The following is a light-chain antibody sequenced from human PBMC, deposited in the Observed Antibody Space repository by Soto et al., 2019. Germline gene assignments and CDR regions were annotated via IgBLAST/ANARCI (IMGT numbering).Light chain of an antibody. V-gene: IGLV3-1*01. CDR1: KLGDKY. J-gene: IGLJ1*01. Sequence: SYELTQPPSVSVSPGQTASITCSGAKLGDKYACWYQQKPGQSPVLVIYQDSKRPSGIPERFSGSNSGNTATLTISGTQAMDEADYYCQAWDSSTVGVFGTGTKVTVL. CDR3: QAWDSSTVGV. CDR2: QDS.